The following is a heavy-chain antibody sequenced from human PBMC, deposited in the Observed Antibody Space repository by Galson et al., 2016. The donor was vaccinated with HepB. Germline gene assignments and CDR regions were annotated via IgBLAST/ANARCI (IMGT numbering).Heavy chain of an antibody. CDR1: GFSFRIYA. J-gene: IGHJ4*02. CDR3: ARAFSRESGFDY. Sequence: SLRLSCAASGFSFRIYAMNWVRQVPGKGLEWVSGISGSGDTTYYADSVKGRFIISRDNSKNSLYLQMNSLRAEDTAVYYCARAFSRESGFDYWGQGTLVTVSS. CDR2: ISGSGDTT. D-gene: IGHD3-10*01. V-gene: IGHV3-23*01.